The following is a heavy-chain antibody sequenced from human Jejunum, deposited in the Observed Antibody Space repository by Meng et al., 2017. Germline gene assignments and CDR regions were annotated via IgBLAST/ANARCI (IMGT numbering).Heavy chain of an antibody. V-gene: IGHV4-61*01. CDR1: GGSVSSTNCC. Sequence: QLKGPGPVLGRPSETMSLTCTVSGGSVSSTNCCWSWIRQPPGKGLEWIGYRYYSGSTNYNPSLKSRVTISVDTSKSQFSLKLFSVTAADTAVYYCAREYCISTTCYFDSWGQGTLVTVSS. D-gene: IGHD2-2*01. CDR3: AREYCISTTCYFDS. CDR2: RYYSGST. J-gene: IGHJ4*02.